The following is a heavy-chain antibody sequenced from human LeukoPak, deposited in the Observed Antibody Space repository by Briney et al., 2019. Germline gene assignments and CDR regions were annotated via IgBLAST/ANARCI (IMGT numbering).Heavy chain of an antibody. D-gene: IGHD4-17*01. CDR2: INPNSGST. J-gene: IGHJ4*02. CDR1: GYTFTGYY. Sequence: ASVKVSCKASGYTFTGYYMHWVRQAPGRGLDWMGWINPNSGSTNYAQKFQGRVTMTRDTSISKAYMELSRLRSDDTAVYYCARDPRNDYGDYFFDYWGQGTLVTVSS. CDR3: ARDPRNDYGDYFFDY. V-gene: IGHV1-2*02.